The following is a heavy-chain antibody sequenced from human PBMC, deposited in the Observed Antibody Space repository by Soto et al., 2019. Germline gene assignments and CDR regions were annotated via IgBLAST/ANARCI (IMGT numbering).Heavy chain of an antibody. D-gene: IGHD3-16*01. CDR1: GYTFSNYG. J-gene: IGHJ4*02. Sequence: QVQLVQSGPEVKKPGASVKVSCKGSGYTFSNYGVTWVRQAPGQGLERLGWVSAYNRNTDYAQKFEDRATMTIDTSRNTAYLELRGLTPDDTAVYYCARERRGGQLLKWGQGTL. CDR2: VSAYNRNT. CDR3: ARERRGGQLLK. V-gene: IGHV1-18*01.